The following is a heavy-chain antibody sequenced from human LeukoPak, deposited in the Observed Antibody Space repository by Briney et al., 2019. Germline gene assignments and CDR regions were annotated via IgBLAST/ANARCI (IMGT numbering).Heavy chain of an antibody. J-gene: IGHJ4*02. CDR1: GYSFTTYG. Sequence: ASVKVSCKASGYSFTTYGITWVRQAPGQGLEWMGWISGNNGVTKYAQKFQGRVTMTRSTSINTAYMELSNLTSEDTAVYYCARSSVGVRRRTDYWGQGTLVTVSS. CDR3: ARSSVGVRRRTDY. CDR2: ISGNNGVT. D-gene: IGHD1-26*01. V-gene: IGHV1-18*01.